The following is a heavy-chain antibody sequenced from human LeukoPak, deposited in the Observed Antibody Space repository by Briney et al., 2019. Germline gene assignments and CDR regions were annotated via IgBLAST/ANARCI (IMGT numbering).Heavy chain of an antibody. CDR3: AKDNYPLIDYDILTGSPFDY. V-gene: IGHV3-23*01. J-gene: IGHJ4*02. CDR2: ISGSGGST. CDR1: GFTFSSYG. D-gene: IGHD3-9*01. Sequence: PGGSLRLSCAASGFTFSSYGMSWVRQAPGKGLEWVSAISGSGGSTYYADSVKGRFTISRDNSKNTLYLQMNSLRAEDTAVYYCAKDNYPLIDYDILTGSPFDYWGQGTLVTVSS.